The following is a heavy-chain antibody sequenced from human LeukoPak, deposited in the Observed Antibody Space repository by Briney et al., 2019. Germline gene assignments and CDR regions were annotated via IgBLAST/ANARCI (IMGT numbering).Heavy chain of an antibody. V-gene: IGHV3-64*01. CDR2: ISSNGDST. J-gene: IGHJ4*02. Sequence: GGSLRLSCAASGFTFSSYAMHWVRQAPGKGLEYVSAISSNGDSTYYANSVKGRFTISRDNSKNTLYLQMGSLRAEDMAVYYCATGAKGDLYDYWGQGTLVTVSS. D-gene: IGHD2-21*01. CDR1: GFTFSSYA. CDR3: ATGAKGDLYDY.